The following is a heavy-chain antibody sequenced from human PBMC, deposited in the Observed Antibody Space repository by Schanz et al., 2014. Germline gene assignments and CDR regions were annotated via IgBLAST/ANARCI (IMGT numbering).Heavy chain of an antibody. Sequence: GQLAESGGGLVQPGGSLRLSCAVSGFTVSSNHMSWVRQAPGKGLEWVAVIWSDGSGKYYADSVKGRFTISRDSPKNTLYLQMNSLRAEDTAVYYCAREEGWGIAAAGPKHYYYGMDVWGQGTTVTVSS. CDR2: IWSDGSGK. CDR3: AREEGWGIAAAGPKHYYYGMDV. J-gene: IGHJ6*02. D-gene: IGHD6-13*01. CDR1: GFTVSSNH. V-gene: IGHV3-33*08.